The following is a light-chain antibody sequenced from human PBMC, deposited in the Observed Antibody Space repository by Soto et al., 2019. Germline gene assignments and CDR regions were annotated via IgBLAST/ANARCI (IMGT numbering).Light chain of an antibody. CDR2: GAS. CDR1: QSVSSSY. J-gene: IGKJ2*01. Sequence: EIVLTQSPGTLSLSPGERATLSCRARQSVSSSYLAWYQQKPGQAPRLLIYGASSRATGIPDRFSGSGSGTDFTLTISRLETEDFAVYYCQQYGGSPPYTFGQGTKLAIK. V-gene: IGKV3-20*01. CDR3: QQYGGSPPYT.